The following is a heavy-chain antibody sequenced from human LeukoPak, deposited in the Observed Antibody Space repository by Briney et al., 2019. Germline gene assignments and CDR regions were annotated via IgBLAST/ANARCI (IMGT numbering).Heavy chain of an antibody. V-gene: IGHV1-18*01. Sequence: ASVKVSCKASGYTFTDYDITWVRQAPGQGPEWMGWISAYNGHTNYAQKLQGRITVTTDTSTSTSYMELRSLRSDDTAVYYCARRGLGTTQRYCEYWGQGTLVIVSS. J-gene: IGHJ4*02. CDR1: GYTFTDYD. CDR3: ARRGLGTTQRYCEY. CDR2: ISAYNGHT. D-gene: IGHD1-7*01.